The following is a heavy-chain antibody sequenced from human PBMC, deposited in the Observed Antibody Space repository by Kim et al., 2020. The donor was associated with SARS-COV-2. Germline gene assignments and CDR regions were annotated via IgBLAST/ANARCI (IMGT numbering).Heavy chain of an antibody. CDR2: MNPNSGNT. D-gene: IGHD2-2*01. CDR3: ARSFKDQLLSLWDYFYYYYMYV. CDR1: GYTFTSYD. Sequence: ASVKVSCKASGYTFTSYDINWVRQATGQGLEWMGWMNPNSGNTGYAQKFQGRVTMTRNTSISTAYMELSSLRSEDTAVYYCARSFKDQLLSLWDYFYYYYMYVCGKGTTVTVSS. V-gene: IGHV1-8*01. J-gene: IGHJ6*03.